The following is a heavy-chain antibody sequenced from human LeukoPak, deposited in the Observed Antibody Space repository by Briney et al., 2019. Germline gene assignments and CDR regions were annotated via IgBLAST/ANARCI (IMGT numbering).Heavy chain of an antibody. CDR1: GFTFSSYA. V-gene: IGHV3-23*01. D-gene: IGHD1-14*01. CDR2: ISGSGGST. Sequence: PGGSLRLSCAASGFTFSSYAMSWVRQAPGKGLDWVSAISGSGGSTYYADSVKGRFTISRDNSKSTLYLQMNSLKTEDTAVYYCTTRYDGMDVWGQGTTVTVS. CDR3: TTRYDGMDV. J-gene: IGHJ6*02.